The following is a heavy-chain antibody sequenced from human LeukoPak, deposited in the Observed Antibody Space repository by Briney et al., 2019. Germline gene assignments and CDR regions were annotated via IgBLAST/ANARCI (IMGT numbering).Heavy chain of an antibody. Sequence: SQTLSLTCAISGDSVSSNSVAWNWTRQSPSRGLEWLGRTSYRSKWYNNYAVSVKSRITINPDTSRNQFSLQLKSVTPEDTAVYYCARWDHGTAYFDSWGQGTLVTVSS. CDR2: TSYRSKWYN. J-gene: IGHJ4*02. V-gene: IGHV6-1*01. CDR3: ARWDHGTAYFDS. D-gene: IGHD1-26*01. CDR1: GDSVSSNSVA.